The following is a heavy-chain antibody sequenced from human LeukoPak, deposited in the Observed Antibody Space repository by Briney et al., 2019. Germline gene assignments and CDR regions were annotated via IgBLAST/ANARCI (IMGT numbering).Heavy chain of an antibody. CDR1: GFTFSSYS. V-gene: IGHV3-21*01. J-gene: IGHJ4*02. Sequence: PGGSLRLSCAASGFTFSSYSMNWVRQAPGKGLEWVSSISSSSSYIYYADSVKGRFTISRDNAKNSLYLQMSSLGAEDTAVYYCASAYYYDSSRVDYWGQGTLVTVSS. CDR3: ASAYYYDSSRVDY. CDR2: ISSSSSYI. D-gene: IGHD3-22*01.